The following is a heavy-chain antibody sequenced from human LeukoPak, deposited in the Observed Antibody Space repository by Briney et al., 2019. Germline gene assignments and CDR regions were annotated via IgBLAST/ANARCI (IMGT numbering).Heavy chain of an antibody. Sequence: GGSLRLSCAASGFTFSSYAMHWVRQAPGKGLEWVAVISYDGSNKYYADSVKGRFTISRDNSKNTLYLQMNSLRAEDTAVYYCARNGPHPIAAAGDYYYYYGMDVWGQGTTVTVSS. D-gene: IGHD6-13*01. CDR3: ARNGPHPIAAAGDYYYYYGMDV. CDR1: GFTFSSYA. V-gene: IGHV3-30-3*01. CDR2: ISYDGSNK. J-gene: IGHJ6*02.